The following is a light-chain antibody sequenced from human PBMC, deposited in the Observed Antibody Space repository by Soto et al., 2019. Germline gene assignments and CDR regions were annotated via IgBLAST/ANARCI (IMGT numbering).Light chain of an antibody. J-gene: IGLJ3*02. CDR3: SSYISSGTRV. V-gene: IGLV2-14*03. Sequence: QLVLTQPASVSGSPGQSITISCTGTSSDVGGYNSVSWYQQHPGKAPQLMIYDVSYRPSGVSDRFSGSKSGNTASLTISGLQAEDEADYYCSSYISSGTRVFGGGTKLTVL. CDR1: SSDVGGYNS. CDR2: DVS.